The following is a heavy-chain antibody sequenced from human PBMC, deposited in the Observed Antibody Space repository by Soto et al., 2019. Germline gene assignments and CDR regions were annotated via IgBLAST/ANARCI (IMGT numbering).Heavy chain of an antibody. Sequence: ASVKVSCKASGGTFSSYAISWVRQAPGQGLEWMGGIIPIFGTANYAQKFQGRVTITADESTSTAYMELSSLRSEDTAVYYCARASLVATSFYYYYGMDVWGQGTTVTVSS. J-gene: IGHJ6*02. D-gene: IGHD5-12*01. V-gene: IGHV1-69*13. CDR2: IIPIFGTA. CDR1: GGTFSSYA. CDR3: ARASLVATSFYYYYGMDV.